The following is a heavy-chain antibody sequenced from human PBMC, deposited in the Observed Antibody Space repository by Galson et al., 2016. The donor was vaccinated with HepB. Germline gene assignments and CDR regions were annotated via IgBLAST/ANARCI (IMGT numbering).Heavy chain of an antibody. V-gene: IGHV4-4*02. D-gene: IGHD2-2*01. CDR2: IFHSGGP. CDR3: TRARRYCSSSSCYLDP. J-gene: IGHJ5*02. CDR1: GDSVISSNW. Sequence: SETLSLTCTVSGDSVISSNWWNWVRQPPGKGLEWIGEIFHSGGPNYNPSLKSRVTISLDKSNKHISPRLISVTAADTAVYYCTRARRYCSSSSCYLDPWGQGTLVTVSS.